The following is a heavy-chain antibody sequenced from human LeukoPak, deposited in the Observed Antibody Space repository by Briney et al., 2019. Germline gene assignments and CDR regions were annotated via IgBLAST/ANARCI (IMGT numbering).Heavy chain of an antibody. V-gene: IGHV1-18*01. CDR1: GYTFTSYG. CDR2: ISVYNGNT. CDR3: ARALRGYCSSTSCLIFDY. Sequence: ASVKVSCKASGYTFTSYGISWVRQAPGQGLGWMGWISVYNGNTNYAQKLQGRVTMTTDTSTSTDYMELRSLRSDDTAVYYCARALRGYCSSTSCLIFDYWGQGTLVTVSS. D-gene: IGHD2-2*01. J-gene: IGHJ4*02.